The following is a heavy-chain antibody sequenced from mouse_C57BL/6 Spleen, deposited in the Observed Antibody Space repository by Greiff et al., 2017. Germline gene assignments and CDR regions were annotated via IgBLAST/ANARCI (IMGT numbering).Heavy chain of an antibody. CDR2: IYPGDGDT. CDR3: ARQGTTVVAPYFDV. V-gene: IGHV1-80*01. Sequence: QVHVKQSGAELVKPGASVKISCKASGYAFSSYWMNWVKQRPGKGLEWIGQIYPGDGDTNYNGKFKGKATLTADKSSSTAYMQLSSLTSEDSAVYFCARQGTTVVAPYFDVWGTGTTVTVSS. D-gene: IGHD1-1*01. J-gene: IGHJ1*03. CDR1: GYAFSSYW.